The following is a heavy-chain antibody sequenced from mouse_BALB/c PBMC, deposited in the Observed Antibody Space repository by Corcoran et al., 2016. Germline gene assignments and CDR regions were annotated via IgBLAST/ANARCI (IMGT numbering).Heavy chain of an antibody. V-gene: IGHV3-6*02. J-gene: IGHJ1*01. CDR1: GYSITSGYY. D-gene: IGHD2-14*01. Sequence: DVQLQESGPGLVKPSQSLSLTCSVTGYSITSGYYWNWIRQFPGNKLEWMGYISYDGSNNYNPSLKNRISITRDTSKNQFFLKLNSVTTEDTATYYCARRSYRWNFDVWGAGTTVTVSS. CDR3: ARRSYRWNFDV. CDR2: ISYDGSN.